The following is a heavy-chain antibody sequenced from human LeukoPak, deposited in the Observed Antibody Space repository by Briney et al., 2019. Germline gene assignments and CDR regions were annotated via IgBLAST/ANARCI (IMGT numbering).Heavy chain of an antibody. J-gene: IGHJ4*02. CDR3: ARDRGYSYSFDY. D-gene: IGHD5-18*01. CDR1: GGSISSYY. CDR2: IYTSGST. Sequence: PSETLSLTCTVPGGSISSYYWSWIRQPAGKGLEWIGRIYTSGSTNYNPSLKSRVTISIDTSKNQFSLKLNSVTAADTAVYYCARDRGYSYSFDYWGQGTLVTVSS. V-gene: IGHV4-4*07.